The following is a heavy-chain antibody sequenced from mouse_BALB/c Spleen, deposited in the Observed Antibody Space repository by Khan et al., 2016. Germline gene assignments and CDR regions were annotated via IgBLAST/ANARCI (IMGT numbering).Heavy chain of an antibody. V-gene: IGHV4-1*02. CDR2: INPDSSTI. D-gene: IGHD1-1*01. CDR1: GFAFSRYW. Sequence: EVKLLESGGGLVQPGGSLKLSCAASGFAFSRYWMSWVRQAPGKGLEWIGEINPDSSTINYTPSLKDKFIISRDNAKNTLYLQMSKVRSEDTALYYCARVGYYGYFAYWGQGTLVTVSA. CDR3: ARVGYYGYFAY. J-gene: IGHJ3*01.